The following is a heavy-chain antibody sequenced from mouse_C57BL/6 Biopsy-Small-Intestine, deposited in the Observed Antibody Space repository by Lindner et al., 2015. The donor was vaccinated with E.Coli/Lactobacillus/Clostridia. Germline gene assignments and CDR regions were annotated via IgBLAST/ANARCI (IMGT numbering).Heavy chain of an antibody. Sequence: VQLQESGAELVRPGTSVKMSCKASGYTFTNYWIGWTKQRPGHGLEWIGDIYPGGGYTNYNEKFKGKATLTADKSSSTAYMQFSSLTSEDSAIYYCARSYYDAMDYWGQGNLSHRLL. V-gene: IGHV1-63*01. D-gene: IGHD2-12*01. CDR1: GYTFTNYW. J-gene: IGHJ4*01. CDR3: ARSYYDAMDY. CDR2: IYPGGGYT.